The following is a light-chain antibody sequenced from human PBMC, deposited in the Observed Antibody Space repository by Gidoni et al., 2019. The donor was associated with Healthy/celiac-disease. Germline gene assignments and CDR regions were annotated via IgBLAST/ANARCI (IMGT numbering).Light chain of an antibody. CDR3: QQYGSSPWT. V-gene: IGKV3-20*01. J-gene: IGKJ1*01. CDR2: GAS. CDR1: QSVSSSY. Sequence: EIVLTQSTGTLSLSPRERATLSCRASQSVSSSYLAWYQQEPGQAPRLLIYGASSRATGIPDFTLTISRLEPEDFAVYYCQQYGSSPWTFGQGTKVEIK.